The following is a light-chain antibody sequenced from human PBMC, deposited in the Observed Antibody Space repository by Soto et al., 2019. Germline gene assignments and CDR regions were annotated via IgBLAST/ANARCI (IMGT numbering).Light chain of an antibody. J-gene: IGLJ1*01. V-gene: IGLV1-44*01. CDR1: SSNIGSNT. CDR2: AND. CDR3: AAWDDSLNGRV. Sequence: QTVVTQPPSASATPGQRVTISCSGSSSNIGSNTVSWYQQVPGTAPKLLIYANDHRPSGVPDRFSGSKSGTSASLAISGLQSEDEADYYCAAWDDSLNGRVFGTGTKLTVL.